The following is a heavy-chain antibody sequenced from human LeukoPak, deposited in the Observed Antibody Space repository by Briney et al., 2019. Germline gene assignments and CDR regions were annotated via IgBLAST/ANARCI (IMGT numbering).Heavy chain of an antibody. CDR3: AREATYYYDSSGYYGGSYFGY. V-gene: IGHV1-2*02. Sequence: ASVKVSCKASGYTFTGYYMHWVRQAPGQGLEWMGWINPNSGGTNYAQKFQGRVTMTRDTSISTAYMELSRLRSDDTAVYYCAREATYYYDSSGYYGGSYFGYWGQGTLVTVSS. D-gene: IGHD3-22*01. CDR2: INPNSGGT. CDR1: GYTFTGYY. J-gene: IGHJ4*02.